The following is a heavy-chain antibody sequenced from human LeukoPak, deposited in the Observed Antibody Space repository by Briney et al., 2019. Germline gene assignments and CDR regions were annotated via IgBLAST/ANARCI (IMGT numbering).Heavy chain of an antibody. Sequence: SQTLSLTCTVSGGSISSGDYYWSWIRQPPGKGLEWIGEINHSGSTNYNPSLKSRVTISVDTSKNQFSLKLSSVTAADTAVYYCARGLPSCSGGGCYIFDYWGQGTLVTVSS. CDR3: ARGLPSCSGGGCYIFDY. CDR2: INHSGST. J-gene: IGHJ4*02. D-gene: IGHD2-15*01. V-gene: IGHV4-30-4*08. CDR1: GGSISSGDYY.